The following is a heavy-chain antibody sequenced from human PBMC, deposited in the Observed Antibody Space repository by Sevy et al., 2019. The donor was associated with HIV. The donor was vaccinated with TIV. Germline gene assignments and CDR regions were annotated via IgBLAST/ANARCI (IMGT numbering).Heavy chain of an antibody. Sequence: GGSLRLSCIASGFTFGGYTLSWVRQAPGKVLEWVSFIRSRAYGGTINYAASVKGRFTISRDDFESIAYLQMNSLKTEDTAVYYCTRVEGATDWCMDVWGQGTTVTVSS. CDR2: IRSRAYGGTI. V-gene: IGHV3-49*04. D-gene: IGHD1-26*01. J-gene: IGHJ6*02. CDR1: GFTFGGYT. CDR3: TRVEGATDWCMDV.